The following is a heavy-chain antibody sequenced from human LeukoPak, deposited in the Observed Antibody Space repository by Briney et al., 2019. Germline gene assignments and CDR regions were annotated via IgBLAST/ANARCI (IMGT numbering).Heavy chain of an antibody. Sequence: ASVKVSCKASGYSFTGYYIHWMRQAPGRGLEWMGRINPNSGVTKCAQQFQGRVTMTRDTSITTAYMELSSLRSDDTAVYYCARVRPDGDKMFYFDNWGQGTLVTVSS. V-gene: IGHV1-2*06. D-gene: IGHD1-14*01. CDR1: GYSFTGYY. J-gene: IGHJ4*02. CDR2: INPNSGVT. CDR3: ARVRPDGDKMFYFDN.